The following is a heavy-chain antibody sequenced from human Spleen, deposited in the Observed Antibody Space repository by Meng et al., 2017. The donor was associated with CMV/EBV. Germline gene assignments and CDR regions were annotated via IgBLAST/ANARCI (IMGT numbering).Heavy chain of an antibody. CDR3: ATRVSVVLFDP. D-gene: IGHD2-21*01. CDR2: FDPDDGDT. CDR1: GYTLTELS. Sequence: QVQLGQAGAEVKKPGASVKVSCNVSGYTLTELSMHWVRQAPGKGLGWMGGFDPDDGDTIYAQKFQGRVTMTEDTSTDTAYMELSSLRSEDTAVYYCATRVSVVLFDPWGQGTLVTVSS. V-gene: IGHV1-24*01. J-gene: IGHJ5*02.